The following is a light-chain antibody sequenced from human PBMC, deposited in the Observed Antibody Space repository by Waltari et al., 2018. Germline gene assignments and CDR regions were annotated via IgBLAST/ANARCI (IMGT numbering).Light chain of an antibody. V-gene: IGLV3-25*03. CDR2: KDS. CDR3: QSADSSGIPVI. J-gene: IGLJ2*01. CDR1: ALPKQY. Sequence: SYELTQPPSVSVSPGQTARITCSGDALPKQYAFWYQQKPGQAPVVVIYKDSERPSGIPERFSASSSGKTVTLTISGVQAEDEADYHGQSADSSGIPVIFGGGTRLTVL.